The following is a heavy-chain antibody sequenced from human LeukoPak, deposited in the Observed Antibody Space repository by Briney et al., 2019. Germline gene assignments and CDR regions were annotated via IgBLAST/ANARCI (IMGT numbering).Heavy chain of an antibody. Sequence: GESLKISCKGSGYRFTXXXXAXVRQMPGKGLEXMGIIYPDNSNTIYSPSFQGQVTVSADKSISTAYLQWNTLEASDTAMYYCARRQYSRYDFDFWGQGTLVTVSS. CDR1: GYRFTXXX. D-gene: IGHD5-12*01. CDR2: IYPDNSNT. CDR3: ARRQYSRYDFDF. V-gene: IGHV5-51*01. J-gene: IGHJ4*02.